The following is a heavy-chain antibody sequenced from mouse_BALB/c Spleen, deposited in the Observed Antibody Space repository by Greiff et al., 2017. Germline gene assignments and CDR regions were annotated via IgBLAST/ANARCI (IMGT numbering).Heavy chain of an antibody. CDR2: ILPGSGST. J-gene: IGHJ3*01. CDR3: ARYDYRYWFAY. CDR1: GYTFSSYW. V-gene: IGHV1-9*01. D-gene: IGHD2-14*01. Sequence: QVQLQQSGAELMKPGASVKISCKATGYTFSSYWIEWVKQRPGHGLEWIGEILPGSGSTNYNEKFKGKATFTADTSSNTAYMQLSSLTSEDSAVYYCARYDYRYWFAYWGQGTLVTVSA.